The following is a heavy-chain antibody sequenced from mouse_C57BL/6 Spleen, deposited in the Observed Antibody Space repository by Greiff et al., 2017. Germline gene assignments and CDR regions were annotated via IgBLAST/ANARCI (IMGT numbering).Heavy chain of an antibody. Sequence: QVQLQQSGTELVKPGASVKLSCKASGYTFTSYWMHWVKQRPGQGLEWIGNINPSNGGTNYNEKFKSKATLTVDKSSSTAYMQLSSLTSEDSAVYYCHYYDYDKGYAMDYWGQGTSVTVSS. V-gene: IGHV1-53*01. CDR3: HYYDYDKGYAMDY. J-gene: IGHJ4*01. D-gene: IGHD2-4*01. CDR1: GYTFTSYW. CDR2: INPSNGGT.